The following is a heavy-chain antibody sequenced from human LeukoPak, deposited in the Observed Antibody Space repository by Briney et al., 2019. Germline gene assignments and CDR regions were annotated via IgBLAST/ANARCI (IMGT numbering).Heavy chain of an antibody. CDR3: SKPQPGLSMSHYYYYMDV. V-gene: IGHV3-7*01. J-gene: IGHJ6*03. Sequence: GGSLRLSCAASGFTFSSYFMSWVRQAPGKGLEWVANIKQDGSEKYYVDSVKGRFTISRDNAKNSMDLQMNSLRAEDAAVYYCSKPQPGLSMSHYYYYMDVWGKGTTVTVSS. CDR2: IKQDGSEK. D-gene: IGHD2/OR15-2a*01. CDR1: GFTFSSYF.